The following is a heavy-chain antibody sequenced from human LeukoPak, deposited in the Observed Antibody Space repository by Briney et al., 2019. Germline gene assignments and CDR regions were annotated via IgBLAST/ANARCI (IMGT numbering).Heavy chain of an antibody. CDR2: ISGSGGST. CDR3: ASDSSGWIYYFDY. CDR1: GFTFSSYA. J-gene: IGHJ4*02. V-gene: IGHV3-23*01. D-gene: IGHD6-19*01. Sequence: GGSLRLSCAASGFTFSSYAMGWVRQAPGKGLEWVSAISGSGGSTYYADSVKGRFTISRDNSKNTLYLQMNSLRAEDTAVYYCASDSSGWIYYFDYWGQGTLVTVSS.